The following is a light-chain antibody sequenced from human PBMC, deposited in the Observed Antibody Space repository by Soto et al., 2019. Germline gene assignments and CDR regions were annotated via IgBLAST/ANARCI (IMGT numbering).Light chain of an antibody. Sequence: DIQLTQSPSILSASVGDRVTITCRASENIYGYLAWYQQKPGEAPKLLIYWASTLVSGVPSRFNGGESGTEFTLTISDLQPDDFATYFCQQYSAYPLTFGGGTKVDIK. CDR3: QQYSAYPLT. J-gene: IGKJ4*01. V-gene: IGKV1-5*03. CDR1: ENIYGY. CDR2: WAS.